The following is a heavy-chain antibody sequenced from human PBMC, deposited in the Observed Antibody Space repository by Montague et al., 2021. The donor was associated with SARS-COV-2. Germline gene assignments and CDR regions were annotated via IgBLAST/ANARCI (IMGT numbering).Heavy chain of an antibody. CDR1: GDSVSVAGIS. CDR3: VRYSGWFYFDF. Sequence: CAISGDSVSVAGISGGWRKHTPSSSSHGHIVSYVLSKKKNNYAPSVRGRLTVNPDASKNEFSLELNYVTPEDTAVYYCVRYSGWFYFDFWGQGTLVTVSS. CDR2: SYVLSKKKN. D-gene: IGHD6-19*01. J-gene: IGHJ4*02. V-gene: IGHV6-1*01.